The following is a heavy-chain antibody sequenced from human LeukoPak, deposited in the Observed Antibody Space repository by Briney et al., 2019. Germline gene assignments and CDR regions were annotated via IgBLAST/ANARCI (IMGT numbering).Heavy chain of an antibody. CDR3: ARTARRDGYNWGYFDY. V-gene: IGHV4-59*12. D-gene: IGHD5-24*01. CDR1: GGSISSYY. Sequence: PSETLSLTCTVSGGSISSYYWSWIRQPPGKGLEWIGYIYYSGSTNYNPSLKSRVTISVDTSKSQFSLKLSSVTAADTAVYYCARTARRDGYNWGYFDYWGQGTLVTVSS. CDR2: IYYSGST. J-gene: IGHJ4*02.